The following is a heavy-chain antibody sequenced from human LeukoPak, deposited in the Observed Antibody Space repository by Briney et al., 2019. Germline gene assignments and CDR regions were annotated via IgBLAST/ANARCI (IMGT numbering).Heavy chain of an antibody. CDR3: ARDGWNDFWSGEPFDY. J-gene: IGHJ4*02. CDR1: GGTFSSYT. D-gene: IGHD3-3*01. Sequence: ASVKASCKASGGTFSSYTISWVRQAPGQGLEWMGKIIPILGIANYAQKFQGRVTITADKSTSTAYMELSSLRSEDTAVYYCARDGWNDFWSGEPFDYWGQGTLVTVSS. CDR2: IIPILGIA. V-gene: IGHV1-69*04.